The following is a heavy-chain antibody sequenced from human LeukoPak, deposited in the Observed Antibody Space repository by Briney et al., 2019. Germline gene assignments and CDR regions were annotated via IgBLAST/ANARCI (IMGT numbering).Heavy chain of an antibody. J-gene: IGHJ6*02. D-gene: IGHD1-26*01. V-gene: IGHV4-59*01. CDR3: ARVGGTNYYYYGMDV. CDR2: IYYSGST. CDR1: GGSFSGYY. Sequence: SETLSLTCAVYGGSFSGYYWSWIRQPPGKGLEWIGYIYYSGSTNYNPSLKSRVTISVDTSKNQFSLKLSSVTAADTAVYYCARVGGTNYYYYGMDVWGQGTTVTVSS.